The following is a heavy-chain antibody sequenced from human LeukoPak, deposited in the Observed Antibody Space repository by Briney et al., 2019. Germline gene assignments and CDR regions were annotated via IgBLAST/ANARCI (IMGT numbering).Heavy chain of an antibody. CDR1: GASISRGSYY. Sequence: SQTLSLTCSVSGASISRGSYYWSWIRQPAGKGLEWIGRIYTSGDTNYNPSLESRVTISVDTSQNQLSLRLTSVTVADTAIYYCARESCNGASCFRAEGFYYFYMDVWGIGTTVTVSS. CDR2: IYTSGDT. V-gene: IGHV4-61*02. CDR3: ARESCNGASCFRAEGFYYFYMDV. J-gene: IGHJ6*03. D-gene: IGHD2-2*01.